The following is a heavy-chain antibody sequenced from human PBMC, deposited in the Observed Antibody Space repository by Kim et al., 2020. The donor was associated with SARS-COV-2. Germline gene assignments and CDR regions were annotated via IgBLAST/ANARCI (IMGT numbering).Heavy chain of an antibody. V-gene: IGHV3-33*08. Sequence: GGSLRLSCAASGFTFSSYGMHWVRQAPGKGLEWVAVIWYDGSNKYYADSVKGRFTISRDNSKNTLYLQMNSLRAEDTAVYYCARDEWDYYDSSGYSLYWYFDLWGRGTLVTVSS. CDR2: IWYDGSNK. CDR3: ARDEWDYYDSSGYSLYWYFDL. D-gene: IGHD3-22*01. CDR1: GFTFSSYG. J-gene: IGHJ2*01.